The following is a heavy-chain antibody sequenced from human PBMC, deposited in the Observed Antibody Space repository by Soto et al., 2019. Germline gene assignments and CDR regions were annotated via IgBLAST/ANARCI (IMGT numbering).Heavy chain of an antibody. J-gene: IGHJ4*02. V-gene: IGHV4-30-4*01. D-gene: IGHD3-10*01. CDR2: IYYSGST. Sequence: PSETLSLTCTVSGGSISSGDYYWSWIRQPPGKGLEWIGYIYYSGSTYYNPSLKSRVTISVDTSKNQFSLKLSSVTAADTAVYYCASAEYYYGSGNDYWGQGTLVTVS. CDR1: GGSISSGDYY. CDR3: ASAEYYYGSGNDY.